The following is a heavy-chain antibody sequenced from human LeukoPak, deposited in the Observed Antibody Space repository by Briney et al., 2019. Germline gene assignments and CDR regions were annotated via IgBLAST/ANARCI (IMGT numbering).Heavy chain of an antibody. V-gene: IGHV4-59*01. CDR3: ARGGAARLHFQN. CDR2: IYHSGST. J-gene: IGHJ1*01. Sequence: SETLSLTCTVSGGSISTYYWNWIRQPPGKGLEWIGYIYHSGSTNYNPSHQSRVTISVDTSKNQFSLNLNSVTAADTAVYYCARGGAARLHFQNWGQGTLVTVSP. D-gene: IGHD6-6*01. CDR1: GGSISTYY.